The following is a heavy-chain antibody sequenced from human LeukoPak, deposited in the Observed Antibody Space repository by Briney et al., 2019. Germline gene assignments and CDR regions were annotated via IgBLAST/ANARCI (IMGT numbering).Heavy chain of an antibody. D-gene: IGHD6-19*01. CDR1: GGTFSSYA. Sequence: SVKVSCKASGGTFSSYAISWVRQAPGQGLEWMGRIIPIFGTANYAQKFQGRVTVTTDESTSTAYMELSSLRSEDTAVYYCARGSRQWLVRLDYWGQGTLVTVSS. V-gene: IGHV1-69*05. J-gene: IGHJ4*02. CDR3: ARGSRQWLVRLDY. CDR2: IIPIFGTA.